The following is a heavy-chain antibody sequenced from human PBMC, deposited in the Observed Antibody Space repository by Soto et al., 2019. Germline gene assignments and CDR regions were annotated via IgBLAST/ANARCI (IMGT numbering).Heavy chain of an antibody. CDR3: ARVLAAAGVPFDY. D-gene: IGHD6-13*01. Sequence: GGSLRLSCAASGFTFSIYSMNWVRQAPGKGLEWVSYISTSISTIYYTDSVKGRFTISRDNAKNSLYLQMHGLRDEDTAVYYCARVLAAAGVPFDYWGQGTLVTVSS. V-gene: IGHV3-48*02. CDR2: ISTSISTI. CDR1: GFTFSIYS. J-gene: IGHJ4*02.